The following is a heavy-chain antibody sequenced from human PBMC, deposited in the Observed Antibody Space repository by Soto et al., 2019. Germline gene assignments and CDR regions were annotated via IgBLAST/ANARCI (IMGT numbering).Heavy chain of an antibody. CDR3: AKHFVNGEVDY. J-gene: IGHJ4*02. Sequence: EVQLLESGGGLVQPGGSLRLSCAASGFTFSTYAMSWVRQHPGKGLEWVSLVSDGGSDAFYADSVKGRFAISRDNSKNTRYLQMNSLTAEDTAVYYCAKHFVNGEVDYWGQGTPVTVSS. CDR2: VSDGGSDA. V-gene: IGHV3-23*01. D-gene: IGHD3-10*01. CDR1: GFTFSTYA.